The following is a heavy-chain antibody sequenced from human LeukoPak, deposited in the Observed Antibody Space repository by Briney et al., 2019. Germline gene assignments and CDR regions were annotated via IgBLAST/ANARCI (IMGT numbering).Heavy chain of an antibody. CDR2: IYYSGTT. D-gene: IGHD1-26*01. Sequence: SETLSLTCTVSSGSISISNYHWGWIRQPPGKGLEWIGSIYYSGTTYYNPSLKSRVTISVDTSKNQFSLKLSSVTAADTADYYCARLSVGATTVDCWGQGTLVTVSS. CDR1: SGSISISNYH. J-gene: IGHJ4*02. V-gene: IGHV4-39*01. CDR3: ARLSVGATTVDC.